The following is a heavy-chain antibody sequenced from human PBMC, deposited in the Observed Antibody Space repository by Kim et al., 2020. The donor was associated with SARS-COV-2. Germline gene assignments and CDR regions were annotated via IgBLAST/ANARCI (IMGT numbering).Heavy chain of an antibody. D-gene: IGHD3-10*01. CDR2: INHSGST. V-gene: IGHV4-34*01. CDR3: ARRGERYYGSGSYYYFDY. J-gene: IGHJ4*02. Sequence: SETLSLTCAVYGGSFSGYYWSWIRQPPGKGLEWIGEINHSGSTNYNPSLKSRVTISVDTSKNQFSLKLSSVTAADTAVYYCARRGERYYGSGSYYYFDYWGQGTLATASS. CDR1: GGSFSGYY.